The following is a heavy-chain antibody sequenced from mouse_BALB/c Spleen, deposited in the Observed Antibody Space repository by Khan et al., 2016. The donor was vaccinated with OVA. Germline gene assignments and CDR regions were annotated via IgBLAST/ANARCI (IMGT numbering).Heavy chain of an antibody. V-gene: IGHV5-17*02. D-gene: IGHD2-3*01. J-gene: IGHJ2*02. Sequence: EVQLQESGGGLVQTGGSRKLSCTASGFTFSGFGMHWVRQAPEKGLEWVAYISSGSNTIYYADTVKGRFTISRDNPKKTLFLQMTSLRSDDTAMYYCARTGYYYCDYWGQGTSLTVSS. CDR2: ISSGSNTI. CDR3: ARTGYYYCDY. CDR1: GFTFSGFG.